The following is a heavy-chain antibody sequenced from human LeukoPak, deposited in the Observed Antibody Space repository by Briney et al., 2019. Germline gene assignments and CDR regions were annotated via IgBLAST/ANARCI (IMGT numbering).Heavy chain of an antibody. CDR3: ARDQGSMIVVRPTNWYFDL. J-gene: IGHJ2*01. CDR1: AFTFSNYW. Sequence: GGSLRLSCAASAFTFSNYWMSWVRQAPGKGLEWVANINQDGSEIYYVDSVKGRFTISRDNAKNSLYLQINSVRADDTAVYYCARDQGSMIVVRPTNWYFDLWGRGTLVTVSS. V-gene: IGHV3-7*01. CDR2: INQDGSEI. D-gene: IGHD3-22*01.